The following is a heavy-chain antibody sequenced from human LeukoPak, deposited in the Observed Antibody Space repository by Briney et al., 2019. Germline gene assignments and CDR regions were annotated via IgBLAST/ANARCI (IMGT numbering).Heavy chain of an antibody. J-gene: IGHJ4*02. CDR2: IWSDATNQ. Sequence: GGSLRLSCEASGFTFSHFGMHWVRQAPGKGLEWVAVIWSDATNQYYGDSVKGRFTISRDNSKDTLYLQMDVLRADDTALYFCVRDRGVTAAGRFEYWGQGTLVTVSS. CDR3: VRDRGVTAAGRFEY. V-gene: IGHV3-33*01. D-gene: IGHD6-13*01. CDR1: GFTFSHFG.